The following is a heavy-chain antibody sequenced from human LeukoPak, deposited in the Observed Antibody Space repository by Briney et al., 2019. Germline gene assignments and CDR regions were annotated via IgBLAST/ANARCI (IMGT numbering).Heavy chain of an antibody. CDR3: ARGSRYFDWFDY. CDR2: IWYDGSNK. J-gene: IGHJ4*02. V-gene: IGHV3-33*01. Sequence: GGSLRLSCAASGFTFSSYGMHWVRQAPGKGLEWVAVIWYDGSNKYYADSVKGRFTISRDNSKNTLYLQTNSLRAEDTAVYYCARGSRYFDWFDYWGQGTLVTVSS. D-gene: IGHD3-9*01. CDR1: GFTFSSYG.